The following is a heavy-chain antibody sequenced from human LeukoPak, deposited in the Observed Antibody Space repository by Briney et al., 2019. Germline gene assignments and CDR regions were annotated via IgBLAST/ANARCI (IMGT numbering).Heavy chain of an antibody. Sequence: ASVKVSCKASGYTFTSYGISWVRQAPGQGLEWMGWISAYNGDTNYAQKLQGRVTMTTDTSTSTAYMELRSLRSDDTAVYYCARAGYDSSQDAFDIWGQGTMVTVSS. V-gene: IGHV1-18*01. D-gene: IGHD3-22*01. J-gene: IGHJ3*02. CDR1: GYTFTSYG. CDR2: ISAYNGDT. CDR3: ARAGYDSSQDAFDI.